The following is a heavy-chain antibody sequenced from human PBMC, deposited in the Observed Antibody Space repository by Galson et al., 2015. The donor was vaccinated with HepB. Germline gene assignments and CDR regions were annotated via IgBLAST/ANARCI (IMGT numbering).Heavy chain of an antibody. CDR1: GLTLSNYA. J-gene: IGHJ3*02. CDR3: AGNYYGSGSYHNAFDI. D-gene: IGHD3-10*01. Sequence: SLRLSCAVSGLTLSNYAMHWVRQAPGKGLEWVTVISYDGDNKYYADSVKGRFTISRDNFKNTVYLYMNSPTTEDTAVYYCAGNYYGSGSYHNAFDIWGQGTMVTVSS. V-gene: IGHV3-30*04. CDR2: ISYDGDNK.